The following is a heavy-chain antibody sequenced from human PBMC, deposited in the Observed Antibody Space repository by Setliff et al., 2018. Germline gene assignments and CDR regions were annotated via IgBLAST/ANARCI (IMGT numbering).Heavy chain of an antibody. V-gene: IGHV4-39*07. J-gene: IGHJ4*02. Sequence: PSETLSLTCNVSGGSVSSTSHYWGWIRQPPGKGMEWIGSVYYSGYTYYNPSLQSRVTISVDMSTSQFYLRLSSVTAADTAVYYCARQRRIWNDFDYFDYWGQGTLVTVSS. CDR3: ARQRRIWNDFDYFDY. CDR1: GGSVSSTSHY. D-gene: IGHD1-1*01. CDR2: VYYSGYT.